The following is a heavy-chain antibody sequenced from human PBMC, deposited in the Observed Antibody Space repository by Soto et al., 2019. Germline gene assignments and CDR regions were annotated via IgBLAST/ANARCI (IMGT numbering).Heavy chain of an antibody. CDR2: IYYSGST. V-gene: IGHV4-31*11. Sequence: PSETLSLTCAVSGGSISSGGYYWSWIRQHPGKGLEWIGYIYYSGSTYYNPSLKSRVTISVDTSKNQFSLKLSSVTAADTAVYYCARARTTVTTVDYWGQGTLVTVSS. CDR1: GGSISSGGYY. CDR3: ARARTTVTTVDY. D-gene: IGHD4-17*01. J-gene: IGHJ4*02.